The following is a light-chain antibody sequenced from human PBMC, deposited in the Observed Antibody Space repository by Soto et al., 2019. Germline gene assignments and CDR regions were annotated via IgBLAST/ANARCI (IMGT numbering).Light chain of an antibody. Sequence: EIGLTQSPGTLALSPGERATLSCRASQSVTSSYLAWYQQKPGQAPRLLIYGASTRATGFPDRFSGSGSGTDFTLTISRLEPEDFAVYYCQHYGSSPETFGQGTKVDIK. CDR3: QHYGSSPET. CDR1: QSVTSSY. V-gene: IGKV3-20*01. CDR2: GAS. J-gene: IGKJ1*01.